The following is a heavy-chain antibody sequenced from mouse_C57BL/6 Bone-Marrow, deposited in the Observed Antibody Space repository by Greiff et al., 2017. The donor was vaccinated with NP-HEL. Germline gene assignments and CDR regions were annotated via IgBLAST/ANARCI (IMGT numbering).Heavy chain of an antibody. J-gene: IGHJ1*03. Sequence: LEESGAELAKPGASVKLSCKASGYTFTSYWMHWVKQRPGQGLEWIGYINPSSGYTKYNQKFKDKATLTADKSSSTAYMQLSSLTYEDSAVYYCASPFPWYFDVWGTGTTVTVSS. V-gene: IGHV1-7*01. CDR3: ASPFPWYFDV. CDR2: INPSSGYT. CDR1: GYTFTSYW.